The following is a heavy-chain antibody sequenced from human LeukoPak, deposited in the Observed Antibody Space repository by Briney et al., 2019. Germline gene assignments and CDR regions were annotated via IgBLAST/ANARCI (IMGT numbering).Heavy chain of an antibody. CDR2: TNHSGST. D-gene: IGHD2-21*01. CDR1: GGSFSGYY. Sequence: SETLSLTCAVYGGSFSGYYWSWIRQPPGKGLEWIGETNHSGSTNYNPSLKSRVTISVDTSKNQFSLKLSSVTAADTAVYYCARGSVVRARRRWYFDLWGRGTLVTVSS. V-gene: IGHV4-34*01. J-gene: IGHJ2*01. CDR3: ARGSVVRARRRWYFDL.